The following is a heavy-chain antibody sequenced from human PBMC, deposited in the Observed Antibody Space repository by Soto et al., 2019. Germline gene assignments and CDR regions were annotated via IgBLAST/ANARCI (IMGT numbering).Heavy chain of an antibody. CDR3: ARPSVGKKVRGRSLPYYYYGMDV. CDR2: ISYDGSNK. J-gene: IGHJ6*02. D-gene: IGHD3-10*01. V-gene: IGHV3-30-3*01. CDR1: GFTFSSYA. Sequence: QVQLVESGGGVVQPGRSLRLSCAASGFTFSSYAMHWVRQAPGKGLEWVAVISYDGSNKYYADSVKGRFTISRDNSKNTRYLQMNSLRAEDTAVYYCARPSVGKKVRGRSLPYYYYGMDVWGQGTTVTVSS.